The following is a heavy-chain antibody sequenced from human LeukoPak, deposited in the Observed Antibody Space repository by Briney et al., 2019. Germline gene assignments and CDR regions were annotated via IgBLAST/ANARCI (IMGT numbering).Heavy chain of an antibody. D-gene: IGHD3-3*01. CDR1: GYTFTKYD. V-gene: IGHV1-8*03. J-gene: IGHJ4*02. CDR2: MNPNIDNA. CDR3: ARGDTIFGVVPLDY. Sequence: ASVKDSCKASGYTFTKYDINWVRQATGQGLEWEGWMNPNIDNAVYTQKFQGKVTITSNTSITTAYMELSSLRSEDTAVYYCARGDTIFGVVPLDYWGEGTLVTVSS.